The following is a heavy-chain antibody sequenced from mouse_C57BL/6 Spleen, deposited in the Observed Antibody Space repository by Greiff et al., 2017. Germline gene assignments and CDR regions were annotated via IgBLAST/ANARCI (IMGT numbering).Heavy chain of an antibody. CDR1: GYAFTNYL. CDR3: ARRGTGTSDFFAY. J-gene: IGHJ3*01. D-gene: IGHD4-1*01. V-gene: IGHV1-54*01. CDR2: INPGSGGT. Sequence: QVQLKQSGAELVRPGTSVKVSCKASGYAFTNYLIEWVKQRPGQGLEWIGVINPGSGGTNYNEKFKGKATLTADKSSSTAYMQLSSLTSEDSAVYFCARRGTGTSDFFAYWGQGTLVTVSA.